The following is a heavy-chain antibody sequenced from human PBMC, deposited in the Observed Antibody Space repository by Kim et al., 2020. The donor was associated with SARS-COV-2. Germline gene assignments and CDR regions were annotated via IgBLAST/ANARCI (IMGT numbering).Heavy chain of an antibody. CDR3: AREAPYYGMDV. J-gene: IGHJ6*02. Sequence: TGYAQKFQGRVTMTRNTSISTAYMELSSLRSENTAVYYCAREAPYYGMDVWGQGTTVTVSS. CDR2: T. V-gene: IGHV1-8*01. D-gene: IGHD6-6*01.